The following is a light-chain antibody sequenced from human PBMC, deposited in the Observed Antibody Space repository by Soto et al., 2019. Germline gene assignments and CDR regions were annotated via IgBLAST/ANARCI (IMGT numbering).Light chain of an antibody. CDR1: QSVVSY. CDR3: QHRSSWPLT. V-gene: IGKV3-11*01. CDR2: DAS. Sequence: ETVLTQSPATLCLSPGQRATLSCRASQSVVSYLAWYQQKPGQAPRLLIYDASNRATGVPARFSGSGSGTDFTLTIASLEPEAFAPYSCQHRSSWPLTFGGGTKVDIK. J-gene: IGKJ4*01.